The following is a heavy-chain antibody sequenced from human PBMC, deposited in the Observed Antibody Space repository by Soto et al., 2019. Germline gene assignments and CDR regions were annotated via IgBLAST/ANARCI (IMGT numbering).Heavy chain of an antibody. D-gene: IGHD3-3*01. V-gene: IGHV3-30-3*01. Sequence: QVQLVESGGRVVQPGRSLRLSCAASGFIFNRYAIHWVRQTPGKGLEWVAVISKDGSVQYYADSVRGRFIISRDKSKDTVYLEMNSLRAEDTAVFYCARSRSGAAPASFGYWGQGTLVTVSS. CDR2: ISKDGSVQ. CDR3: ARSRSGAAPASFGY. CDR1: GFIFNRYA. J-gene: IGHJ4*02.